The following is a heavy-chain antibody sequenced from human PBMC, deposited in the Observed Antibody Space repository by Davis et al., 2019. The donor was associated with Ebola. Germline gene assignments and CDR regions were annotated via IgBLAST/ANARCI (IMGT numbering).Heavy chain of an antibody. CDR2: ISSSGSTI. CDR1: GFTFSDYY. D-gene: IGHD5-18*01. V-gene: IGHV3-11*01. Sequence: GESLKISCAASGFTFSDYYMSWIRQAPGKGLEWVSYISSSGSTIYYADSVKGRFTISRDNAKNSLYLQMNSLRAEDTAVYYCARDPGVTRYYYGMDVWGKGTTVTVSS. J-gene: IGHJ6*04. CDR3: ARDPGVTRYYYGMDV.